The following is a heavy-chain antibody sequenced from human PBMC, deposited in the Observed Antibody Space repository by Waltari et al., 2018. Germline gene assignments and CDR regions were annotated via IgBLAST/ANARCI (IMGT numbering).Heavy chain of an antibody. CDR3: ARDHGYSSGWYPHY. CDR1: GYSISSGYY. D-gene: IGHD6-19*01. J-gene: IGHJ4*02. CDR2: IYHSGST. V-gene: IGHV4-38-2*02. Sequence: QVQLQESGPGLVKPSETLSLTCAVSGYSISSGYYWGWIRQPPGKGLEWIGSIYHSGSTYYNPSLKSRVTISVDTSKNQFSLKLSSVTAADTAVYYCARDHGYSSGWYPHYWGQGTLVTVSS.